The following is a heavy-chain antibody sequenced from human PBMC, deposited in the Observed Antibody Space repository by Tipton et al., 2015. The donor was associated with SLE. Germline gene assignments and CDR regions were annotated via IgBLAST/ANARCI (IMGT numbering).Heavy chain of an antibody. V-gene: IGHV3-21*06. J-gene: IGHJ4*02. CDR3: ATYAVASSGYFDH. CDR2: ISGSRNDI. D-gene: IGHD3-10*01. Sequence: SLRLSCVGSGFTFSSFSINWIRQAPGKGLEWVSSISGSRNDIYYADSVKGRFTISRDNAKNSLYLEVHSLRAEDTGLYYCATYAVASSGYFDHWGQGTLITVSS. CDR1: GFTFSSFS.